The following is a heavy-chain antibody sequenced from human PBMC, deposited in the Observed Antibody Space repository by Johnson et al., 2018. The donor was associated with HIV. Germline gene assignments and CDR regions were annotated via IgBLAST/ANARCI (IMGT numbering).Heavy chain of an antibody. V-gene: IGHV3-64*01. J-gene: IGHJ3*02. CDR2: ISSNGGST. CDR1: GFTFSSYA. Sequence: VQLVESGGGLVQPGGSLRLSCAASGFTFSSYAMHWVRQAPGKGLEYVSAISSNGGSTYYANSVKGRFTISRDNSKNTLYLQMNSLRAEDTAVYYCAREEGAFDIWGQGTMVTVSS. CDR3: AREEGAFDI.